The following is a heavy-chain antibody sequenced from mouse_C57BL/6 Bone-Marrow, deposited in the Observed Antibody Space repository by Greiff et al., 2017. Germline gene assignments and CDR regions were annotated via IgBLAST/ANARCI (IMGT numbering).Heavy chain of an antibody. D-gene: IGHD2-10*01. CDR3: ARTYYRNHWYFDV. CDR1: GYTFTSYW. V-gene: IGHV1-55*01. CDR2: IYPASGST. Sequence: QVQLQQPGAELVKPGASVKMSCKASGYTFTSYWLTWVKQRPGQGLEWIGDIYPASGSTNYNEQFKSKATLTVDTSSSTAYMQLSSLTSEDSAVYYWARTYYRNHWYFDVWGTGTTVTVSS. J-gene: IGHJ1*03.